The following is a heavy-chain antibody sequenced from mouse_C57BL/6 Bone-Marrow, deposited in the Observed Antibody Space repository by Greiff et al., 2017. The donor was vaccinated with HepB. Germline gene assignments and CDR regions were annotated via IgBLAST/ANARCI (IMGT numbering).Heavy chain of an antibody. Sequence: EVKLVESGGGLVKPGGSLKLSCAASGFTFSSYAMSWVRQTPEKRLEWVATISDGGSYTYYPDNVKGRFTISRDNAKNNLYLQMSHLKSEDTAMYYCARDPITTVDYYAMDYWGQGTSVTVSS. J-gene: IGHJ4*01. D-gene: IGHD1-1*01. V-gene: IGHV5-4*01. CDR1: GFTFSSYA. CDR3: ARDPITTVDYYAMDY. CDR2: ISDGGSYT.